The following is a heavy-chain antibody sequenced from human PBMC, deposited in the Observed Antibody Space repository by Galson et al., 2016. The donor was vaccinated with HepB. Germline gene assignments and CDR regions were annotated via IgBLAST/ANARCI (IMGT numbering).Heavy chain of an antibody. CDR1: GFTFSTHW. Sequence: SLRLSCAASGFTFSTHWMSWVRQAPGKGLEWVANIKEDGSQTYYVDSVKGRFTISRDNAKDSVFLEMNSLRAEDTAVYYCARRRFLHNNYDALDIWGQGTMVTVSS. CDR3: ARRRFLHNNYDALDI. V-gene: IGHV3-7*03. D-gene: IGHD4-11*01. J-gene: IGHJ3*02. CDR2: IKEDGSQT.